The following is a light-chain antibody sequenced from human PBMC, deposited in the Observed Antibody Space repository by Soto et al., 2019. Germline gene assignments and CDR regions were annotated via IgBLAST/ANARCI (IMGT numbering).Light chain of an antibody. Sequence: QSVLTQPPSVSGAPGQRVTISCTGSSSNIGAGYDVHWYQQHPGKAPKLMIYEVSNRPSGVSNRFSGSKSGNTASLTISGLQAEDEADYYCSSYTSGSTLVFGTGTKVTVL. V-gene: IGLV2-14*01. CDR2: EVS. J-gene: IGLJ1*01. CDR3: SSYTSGSTLV. CDR1: SSNIGAGYD.